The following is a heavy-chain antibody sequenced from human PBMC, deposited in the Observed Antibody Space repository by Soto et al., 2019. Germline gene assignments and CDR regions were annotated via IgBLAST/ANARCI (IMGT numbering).Heavy chain of an antibody. D-gene: IGHD2-2*01. CDR1: GGSIYTYY. CDR3: AGYCSSAICPEYNYFGLEV. V-gene: IGHV4-59*01. CDR2: ISDGGST. J-gene: IGHJ6*02. Sequence: SETLSLTCNVSGGSIYTYYCSWLRQSPGKGLEWMGYISDGGSTNYNPSLESRVTISVDTSKKQVSLKLSSVSAADTAIYFCAGYCSSAICPEYNYFGLEVWGQGTTVTVSS.